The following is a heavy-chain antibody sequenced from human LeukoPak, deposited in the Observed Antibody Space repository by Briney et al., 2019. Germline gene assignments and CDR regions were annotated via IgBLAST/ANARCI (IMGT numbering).Heavy chain of an antibody. J-gene: IGHJ4*02. CDR2: IGLTGSDS. Sequence: GGSLRLSCTASGLTFSTSGFNWVRQAPGRGLEWVASIGLTGSDSIHVDSIKGRFTISRENANNFLYLQMNSLRAEDTAVYYCATETNGRHYDYWGQGTLLTVSS. CDR1: GLTFSTSG. CDR3: ATETNGRHYDY. V-gene: IGHV3-21*01. D-gene: IGHD1-14*01.